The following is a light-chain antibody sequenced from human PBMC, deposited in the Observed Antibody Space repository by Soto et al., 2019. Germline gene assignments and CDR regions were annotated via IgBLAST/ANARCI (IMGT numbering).Light chain of an antibody. Sequence: EIVMTQSPATLSVSPGETATLSCRASQGVGTNVAWYQQKPGQAPRLLIYGASSRTTGIPVKFNGTGSGTEFTLTIRSLQSDDFAVYYCQQFHASPRTFGHGTKVDIK. J-gene: IGKJ1*01. V-gene: IGKV3-15*01. CDR1: QGVGTN. CDR2: GAS. CDR3: QQFHASPRT.